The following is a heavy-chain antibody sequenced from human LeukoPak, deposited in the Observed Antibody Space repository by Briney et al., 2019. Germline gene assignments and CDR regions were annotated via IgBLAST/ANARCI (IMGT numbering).Heavy chain of an antibody. D-gene: IGHD5-12*01. CDR1: GGAFSSYA. CDR2: INPNSGGT. J-gene: IGHJ4*02. Sequence: GASVKVSCKASGGAFSSYAISWVRQAPGQGLEWMGWINPNSGGTNYAQKFQGRVTMTRDTSISTVYMELSRLRSDDTAVYYCAREDIVATTSDYWGQGTLVTVSS. V-gene: IGHV1-2*02. CDR3: AREDIVATTSDY.